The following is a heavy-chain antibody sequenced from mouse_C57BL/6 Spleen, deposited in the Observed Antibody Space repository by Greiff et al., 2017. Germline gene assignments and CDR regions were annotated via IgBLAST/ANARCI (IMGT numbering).Heavy chain of an antibody. CDR3: ASGLFYSNYGFDY. V-gene: IGHV1-72*01. J-gene: IGHJ2*01. Sequence: QVQLKQPGAELVKPGASVKLSCKASGYTFTSYWMHWVKQRPGRGLEWIGRIDPNSGGTKYNEKFKSKATLTVDKPSSTAYMQLSSLTSEDSAVYYCASGLFYSNYGFDYWGQGTTLTVSS. CDR2: IDPNSGGT. CDR1: GYTFTSYW. D-gene: IGHD2-5*01.